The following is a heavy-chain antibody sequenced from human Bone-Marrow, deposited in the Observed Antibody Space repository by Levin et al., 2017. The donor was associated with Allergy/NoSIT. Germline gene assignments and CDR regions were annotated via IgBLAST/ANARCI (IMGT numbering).Heavy chain of an antibody. CDR2: IKEDGSAK. CDR3: ARDVTMGGEA. D-gene: IGHD3-10*01. V-gene: IGHV3-7*03. Sequence: GGSLRLSCAVSGFSFSSSWMSWFRQAPGKGLEWVANIKEDGSAKYYVDSVKGRFTVSRDNAENSLYLQMDDLRAEDTALYYCARDVTMGGEAWGQGTLVTVSS. J-gene: IGHJ5*02. CDR1: GFSFSSSW.